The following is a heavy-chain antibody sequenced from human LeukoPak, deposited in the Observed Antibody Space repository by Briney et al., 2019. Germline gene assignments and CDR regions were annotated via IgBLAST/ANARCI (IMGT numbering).Heavy chain of an antibody. CDR1: GGSISSSSYY. CDR3: ARQAQQLGLYYYYGMDV. Sequence: SGTLSLTSTVSGGSISSSSYYCGWRRQPPGKGLEWGGSIYYSGSAYYNPSLKSRVTISVDTSKNQFSLKLSSVTAADAAVYYCARQAQQLGLYYYYGMDVWGQGTTVTVSS. J-gene: IGHJ6*02. V-gene: IGHV4-39*01. D-gene: IGHD6-13*01. CDR2: IYYSGSA.